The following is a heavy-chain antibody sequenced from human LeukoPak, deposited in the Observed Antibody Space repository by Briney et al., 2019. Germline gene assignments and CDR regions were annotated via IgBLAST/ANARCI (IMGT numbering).Heavy chain of an antibody. V-gene: IGHV3-74*01. CDR3: ARTEGFDC. CDR1: GFTFSTYS. CDR2: INSDGSSA. J-gene: IGHJ4*02. Sequence: GGTLRLSCAASGFTFSTYSMHCVRQAPGKGLVWVSRINSDGSSASYADSVRGRFTTSRDNAKNTLYLQMNSLRAEDTAVYYCARTEGFDCWGQGTLVTVSS.